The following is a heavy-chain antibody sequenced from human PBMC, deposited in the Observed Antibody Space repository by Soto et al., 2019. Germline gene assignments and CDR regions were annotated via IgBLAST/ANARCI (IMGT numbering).Heavy chain of an antibody. V-gene: IGHV3-21*01. CDR3: AIVGIAPAQPYYILF. Sequence: GGSLRLSCAASGFTFSSYSMNWVRQAPGKGLEWVSSISSSSSYIYYADSVKGRFTISRDNAKNSLYLQMNSLRAEDTAVYYCAIVGIAPAQPYYILFWGQRILVTLFS. CDR1: GFTFSSYS. D-gene: IGHD6-13*01. CDR2: ISSSSSYI. J-gene: IGHJ4*02.